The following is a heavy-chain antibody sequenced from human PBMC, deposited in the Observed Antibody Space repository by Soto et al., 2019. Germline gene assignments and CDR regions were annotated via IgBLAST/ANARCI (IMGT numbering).Heavy chain of an antibody. J-gene: IGHJ6*02. CDR2: INYSGST. CDR1: GGSFSVYY. CDR3: ARGARLGYCSSTSCQAKRYYYYGMDV. V-gene: IGHV4-34*01. Sequence: SETLSLTCAVYGGSFSVYYWSWIRQPPGKGLEWIGEINYSGSTNYNPSLKSRVTISVDTSKNQFSLKLSSVTAADTAVYYCARGARLGYCSSTSCQAKRYYYYGMDVWGQGTTVTVSS. D-gene: IGHD2-2*01.